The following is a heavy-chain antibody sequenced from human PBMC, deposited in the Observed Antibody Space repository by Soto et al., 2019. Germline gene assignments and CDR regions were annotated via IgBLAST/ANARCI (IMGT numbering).Heavy chain of an antibody. V-gene: IGHV5-51*01. D-gene: IGHD3-10*01. CDR3: AQVYGPGSEANDWVAP. CDR2: IYPSDSDA. CDR1: GYTFTSHW. J-gene: IGHJ5*02. Sequence: GESLKISCKGSGYTFTSHWIDWVRQMPGKGLEGVGIIYPSDSDARYSPSFQGEVTMSADESNNTAYQQWSSLKSAAAAMYYCAQVYGPGSEANDWVAPWGQGTLVTVSS.